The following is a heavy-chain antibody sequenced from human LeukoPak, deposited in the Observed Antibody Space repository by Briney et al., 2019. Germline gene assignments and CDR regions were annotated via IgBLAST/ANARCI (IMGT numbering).Heavy chain of an antibody. Sequence: GESLKISCKGSGYSFTSYWIGWVRQMPGKGLEWMGIIYPGDSDTRYSPSFQGQVTISADKSISTAYLQWSSLKASDTAMYYCATRTGIVVAISDAFDIWGQGTMVTVSS. D-gene: IGHD3-22*01. V-gene: IGHV5-51*01. CDR1: GYSFTSYW. J-gene: IGHJ3*02. CDR2: IYPGDSDT. CDR3: ATRTGIVVAISDAFDI.